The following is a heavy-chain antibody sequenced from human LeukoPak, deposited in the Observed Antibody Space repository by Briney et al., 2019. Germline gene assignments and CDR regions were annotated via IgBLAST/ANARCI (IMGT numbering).Heavy chain of an antibody. CDR3: ARWDSGSCSD. V-gene: IGHV3-72*01. D-gene: IGHD1-26*01. Sequence: GGSLRLSCAASGFTFSVHYMDWVRQAPGKGLEWVGRTKNKANSYTTEYAASVKGRFTISRDESKNSLYLQMNSLKTEDTAVYYCARWDSGSCSDWGQGTLVTVSS. J-gene: IGHJ4*02. CDR1: GFTFSVHY. CDR2: TKNKANSYTT.